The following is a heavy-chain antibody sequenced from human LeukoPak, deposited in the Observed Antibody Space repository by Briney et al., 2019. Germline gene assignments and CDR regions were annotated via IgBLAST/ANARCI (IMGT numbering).Heavy chain of an antibody. CDR3: ARDVGIVGVPDY. CDR1: GYTFTGYY. V-gene: IGHV1-2*06. D-gene: IGHD1-26*01. Sequence: ASVKVSCKASGYTFTGYYMHWVRQAPGQGLEWMGRINPNSGGTNYAQKFQGRDTMTRDTSISTAYMELSRLRSDGTAVYYCARDVGIVGVPDYWGQGTLVTVSS. J-gene: IGHJ4*02. CDR2: INPNSGGT.